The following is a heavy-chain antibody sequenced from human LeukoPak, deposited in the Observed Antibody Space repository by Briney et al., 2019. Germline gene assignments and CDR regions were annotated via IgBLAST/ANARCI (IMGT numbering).Heavy chain of an antibody. CDR2: INHSGST. Sequence: SETLSLTCAVYGGSFSGYYWSWIRQPPGKGLEWIGEINHSGSTNYNPTLKSRVIISVDTSKNQFSLKLSSVTAADTAVYYCARGREDCSSTSCYYSYFDYWGQGTLVTVSS. D-gene: IGHD2-2*01. CDR3: ARGREDCSSTSCYYSYFDY. J-gene: IGHJ4*02. V-gene: IGHV4-34*01. CDR1: GGSFSGYY.